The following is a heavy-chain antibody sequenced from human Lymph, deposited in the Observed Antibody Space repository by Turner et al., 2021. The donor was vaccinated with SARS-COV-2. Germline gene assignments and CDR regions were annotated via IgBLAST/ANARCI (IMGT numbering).Heavy chain of an antibody. Sequence: EVQLLESGGGLVQPGGSLGLSCAASGFTFSSYAMSWVRQAPGKGLEWVSVISGSGGSTYYADSVKGRFTISRDNSKNTLYLQMNSLRAEDTAVYYCAKNEMAMIVVVITLFDYWGQGTLVTVSS. J-gene: IGHJ4*02. V-gene: IGHV3-23*01. CDR3: AKNEMAMIVVVITLFDY. D-gene: IGHD3-22*01. CDR1: GFTFSSYA. CDR2: ISGSGGST.